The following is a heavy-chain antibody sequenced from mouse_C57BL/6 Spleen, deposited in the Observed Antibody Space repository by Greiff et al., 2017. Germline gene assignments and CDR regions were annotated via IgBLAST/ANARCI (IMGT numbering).Heavy chain of an antibody. CDR3: ARHYGFAY. CDR2: INPNNGGT. J-gene: IGHJ3*01. D-gene: IGHD1-1*02. V-gene: IGHV1-26*01. Sequence: EGPLQQSGPELVKPGASVKISCKASGYTFTDYYMNWVKQSHGKSLEWIGDINPNNGGTSYNQKFKGKATLTVDKSSSTAYMELRSLTSEDSAVYYCARHYGFAYWGQGTLVTVSA. CDR1: GYTFTDYY.